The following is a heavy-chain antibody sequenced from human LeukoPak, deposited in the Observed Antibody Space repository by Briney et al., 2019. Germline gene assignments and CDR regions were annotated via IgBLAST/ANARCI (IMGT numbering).Heavy chain of an antibody. CDR3: AELGITMIGGV. D-gene: IGHD3-10*02. V-gene: IGHV3-48*03. Sequence: GGSLRLSCATSGFTFSSCEMNWVRQAPGKGLEWVSYISSSGSTIYYADSVKGRFTISRDNAKNSLYLQMNSLRAEDTAVYYCAELGITMIGGVWGKGTTVTISS. CDR1: GFTFSSCE. J-gene: IGHJ6*04. CDR2: ISSSGSTI.